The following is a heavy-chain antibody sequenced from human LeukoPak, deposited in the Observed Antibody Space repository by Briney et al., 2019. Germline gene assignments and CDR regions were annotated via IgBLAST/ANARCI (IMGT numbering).Heavy chain of an antibody. CDR1: GFTFCSYA. CDR3: ARDYGDYTKGWNLRDF. V-gene: IGHV3-23*01. CDR2: ISGSGVTT. J-gene: IGHJ4*02. D-gene: IGHD4-17*01. Sequence: GGSLRLSCAASGFTFCSYAMSWVRQPPGRGLEWVSSISGSGVTTYYADSVKGRFTISRDNSKNMMNLQMNSLRAEDTAVYYCARDYGDYTKGWNLRDFWGQGTLVTVSS.